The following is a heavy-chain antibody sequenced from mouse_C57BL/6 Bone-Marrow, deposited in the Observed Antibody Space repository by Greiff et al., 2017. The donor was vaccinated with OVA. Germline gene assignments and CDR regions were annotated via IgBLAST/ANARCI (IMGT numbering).Heavy chain of an antibody. CDR2: IYPGSGST. V-gene: IGHV1-55*01. CDR1: GYTFTSYW. D-gene: IGHD1-1*01. J-gene: IGHJ4*01. Sequence: QVQLQQPGAELVKPGASVKMSCKASGYTFTSYWITWVKQRPGQGLEWIGDIYPGSGSTNYNEKFKGKATLTVDTSSSTAYMQLSSLTSEDSAVYYCARHGSSYGYAMDYWGQGTSVTVSS. CDR3: ARHGSSYGYAMDY.